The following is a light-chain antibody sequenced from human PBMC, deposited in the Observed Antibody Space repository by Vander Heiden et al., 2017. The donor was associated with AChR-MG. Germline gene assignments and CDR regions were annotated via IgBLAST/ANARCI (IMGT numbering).Light chain of an antibody. Sequence: QSALPPPASVPGSPGQSPTISCTRTSSEVGSSNLVSWYQQYAGQAPKPMIYDVYKRPSGVSNRFSVSKSGNTASLTIAGLQAEDEADYYCCSYAGSSTFVLFGGGTRLTVL. V-gene: IGLV2-23*02. CDR3: CSYAGSSTFVL. CDR1: SSEVGSSNL. CDR2: DVY. J-gene: IGLJ2*01.